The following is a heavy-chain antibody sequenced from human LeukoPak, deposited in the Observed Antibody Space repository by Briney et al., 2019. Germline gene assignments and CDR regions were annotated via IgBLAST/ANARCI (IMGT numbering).Heavy chain of an antibody. J-gene: IGHJ6*02. Sequence: GGSLRLSCAASGFTFRSYAMTWVRQAPGKGLEWVSAISTSGGSTYYADSVKGRFPISRDNSQNTPYLQMNSLRDEDTAVYYCAKAPSGSSREGMDVWGQGITVTVSS. CDR3: AKAPSGSSREGMDV. V-gene: IGHV3-23*01. CDR1: GFTFRSYA. D-gene: IGHD1-26*01. CDR2: ISTSGGST.